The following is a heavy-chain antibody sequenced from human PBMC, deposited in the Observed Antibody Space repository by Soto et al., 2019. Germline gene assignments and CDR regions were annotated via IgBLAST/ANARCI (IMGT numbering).Heavy chain of an antibody. CDR2: ISSSSSYI. CDR1: GFTFSSYS. Sequence: GGSLRLACAASGFTFSSYSMNWVRQAPGKGLEWVSSISSSSSYIYYADSVKGRFTISRDNAKNSLYLQMNSLRAEDTAVYYCARGNRVVYASTDYWGQGTLVTGSA. V-gene: IGHV3-21*01. CDR3: ARGNRVVYASTDY. J-gene: IGHJ4*02. D-gene: IGHD2-8*02.